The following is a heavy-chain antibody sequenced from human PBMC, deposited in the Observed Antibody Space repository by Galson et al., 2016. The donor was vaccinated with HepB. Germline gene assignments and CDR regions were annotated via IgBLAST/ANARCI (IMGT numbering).Heavy chain of an antibody. Sequence: ETVNLTCNVSGVSVNSGSSYWTWIRQPPGKGLEWIGNIYYSGSTNYNRSLNSRVTISVDRSKNQFSLKLSAVPAADTAVYVCARAYMCRGLFDAFDIGGQGTMVTVSS. V-gene: IGHV4-61*01. CDR1: GVSVNSGSSY. CDR3: ARAYMCRGLFDAFDI. J-gene: IGHJ3*02. D-gene: IGHD3-10*01. CDR2: IYYSGST.